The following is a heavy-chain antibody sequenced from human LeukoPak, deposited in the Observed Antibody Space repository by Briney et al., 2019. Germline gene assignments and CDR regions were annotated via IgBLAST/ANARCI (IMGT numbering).Heavy chain of an antibody. CDR2: ISDIGGST. Sequence: GGSLRLSCVASGFTFSDYAMSWVRQAPGKGLEWVSGISDIGGSTYYADSVKGRCTISRDNSKGTVSLQMNNLRAEDTAVYFCARHDSFIPYWGQGTLVTVTS. D-gene: IGHD3-16*02. V-gene: IGHV3-23*01. J-gene: IGHJ4*02. CDR3: ARHDSFIPY. CDR1: GFTFSDYA.